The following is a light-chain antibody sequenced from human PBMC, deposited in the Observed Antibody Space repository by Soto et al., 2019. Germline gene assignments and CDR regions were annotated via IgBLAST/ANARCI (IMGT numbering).Light chain of an antibody. CDR1: SSNIGAGYD. V-gene: IGLV1-40*01. CDR3: QSYDSTLSGYV. J-gene: IGLJ1*01. CDR2: GNN. Sequence: QSVLTQPPSVSGAPRQRVTISCTGSSSNIGAGYDVHWYQQLPGTAPKLLIYGNNNRPSWVPDRFSGSKSGTSASLAITGLHAEDEADYYCQSYDSTLSGYVFGTGTKLTVL.